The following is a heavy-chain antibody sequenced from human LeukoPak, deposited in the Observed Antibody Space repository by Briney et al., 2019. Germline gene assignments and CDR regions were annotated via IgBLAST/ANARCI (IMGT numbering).Heavy chain of an antibody. Sequence: ASVKVSCKASGGTFSSYAISWVRQAPGQGLEWMGWINTNTGNPTYAQGFTGRFVFSLDTSVSTAYLQISSLKAEDTAVYYCARGGYCGGDCYDWFDPWGQGTLVTVSS. D-gene: IGHD2-21*02. J-gene: IGHJ5*02. V-gene: IGHV7-4-1*02. CDR1: GGTFSSYA. CDR3: ARGGYCGGDCYDWFDP. CDR2: INTNTGNP.